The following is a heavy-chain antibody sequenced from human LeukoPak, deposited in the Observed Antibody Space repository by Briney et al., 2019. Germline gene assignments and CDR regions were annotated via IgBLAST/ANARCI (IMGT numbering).Heavy chain of an antibody. J-gene: IGHJ4*02. CDR1: GYTFTGYY. V-gene: IGHV1-2*02. D-gene: IGHD6-13*01. Sequence: ASVKVSCKASGYTFTGYYMHWVRQAPGQGLEWMGWINTNSGGTNYAQKFQGRVTMTRDTSISTAYMELSRLRSDDTAVYYCARDLTRAAAGTGYWGQGTLVTVSS. CDR2: INTNSGGT. CDR3: ARDLTRAAAGTGY.